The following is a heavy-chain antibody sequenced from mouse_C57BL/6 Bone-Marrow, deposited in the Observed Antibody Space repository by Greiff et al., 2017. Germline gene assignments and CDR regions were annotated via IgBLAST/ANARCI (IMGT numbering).Heavy chain of an antibody. D-gene: IGHD1-3*01. CDR3: ASSGLAMDD. CDR2: ISSSSSTI. J-gene: IGHJ4*01. CDR1: GFTFSDYG. Sequence: EVKVVESGGGLVKPGGSLKLSCAASGFTFSDYGMHWVRQAPEKGLEWVAYISSSSSTISYADTVKGRFTISRDNAKNTLFLQMTSLRSEDTAMYYCASSGLAMDDWGQGTSVTVSS. V-gene: IGHV5-17*01.